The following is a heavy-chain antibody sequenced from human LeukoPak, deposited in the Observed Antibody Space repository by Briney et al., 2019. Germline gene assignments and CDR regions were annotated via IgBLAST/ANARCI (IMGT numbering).Heavy chain of an antibody. CDR3: AKDLLNYYDSSDY. J-gene: IGHJ4*02. CDR2: ISGSGAST. Sequence: PGGSLRHSCAASGFTFSSYAMSWVRQAPGKGLEWVSVISGSGASTYYADSVKGRFTISRDNSKNTLYLQMNSLRAEDTAVYYCAKDLLNYYDSSDYWGQGTLVTVSS. D-gene: IGHD3-22*01. V-gene: IGHV3-23*01. CDR1: GFTFSSYA.